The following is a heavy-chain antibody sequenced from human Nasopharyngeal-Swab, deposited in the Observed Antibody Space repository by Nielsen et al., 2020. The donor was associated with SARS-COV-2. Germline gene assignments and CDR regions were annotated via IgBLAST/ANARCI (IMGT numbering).Heavy chain of an antibody. CDR3: AKQPAADCGMDV. D-gene: IGHD2-2*01. CDR2: ISWNSGSI. Sequence: SLKISCAASGFTFDDYAMHWVRQAPGKGLEWVSGISWNSGSIGYADSVKGRFTISRDNAKNSLYLQMNSLRAEDTALYYCAKQPAADCGMDVWGQGTTVTVSS. CDR1: GFTFDDYA. J-gene: IGHJ6*02. V-gene: IGHV3-9*01.